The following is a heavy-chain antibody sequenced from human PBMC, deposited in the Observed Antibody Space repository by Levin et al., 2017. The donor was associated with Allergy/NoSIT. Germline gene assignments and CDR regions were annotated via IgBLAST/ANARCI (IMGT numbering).Heavy chain of an antibody. CDR3: ARETGSGSYANFDY. Sequence: SETLSLTCAVSGASISSSIWWTWVRQPPGKGLEWIGEISNSGSTNYNPSLKGRVTISLDKSKNQFSLKVTSVTGADTAVYYCARETGSGSYANFDYWGQGTLVTVSS. V-gene: IGHV4-4*02. CDR1: GASISSSIW. CDR2: ISNSGST. D-gene: IGHD3-10*01. J-gene: IGHJ4*02.